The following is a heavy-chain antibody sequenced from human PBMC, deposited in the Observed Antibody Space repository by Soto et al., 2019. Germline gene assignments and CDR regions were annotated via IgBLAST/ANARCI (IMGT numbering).Heavy chain of an antibody. CDR3: ARVEKGITIFGVVIITFNWFDP. V-gene: IGHV4-39*07. D-gene: IGHD3-3*01. Sequence: SETLSLTCAVSGGDVTSSRYYWAWIRQTPGKGLEWIAKINHSGSTNYNASLKSRVTISVDTSKNQFSLKLSSVTAADTAVYYCARVEKGITIFGVVIITFNWFDPWGQGTLVTVSS. J-gene: IGHJ5*02. CDR2: INHSGST. CDR1: GGDVTSSRYY.